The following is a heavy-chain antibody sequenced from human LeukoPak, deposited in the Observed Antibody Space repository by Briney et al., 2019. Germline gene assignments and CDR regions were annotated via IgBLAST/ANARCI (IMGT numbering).Heavy chain of an antibody. V-gene: IGHV3-74*01. CDR1: GFSISGYW. D-gene: IGHD3-10*01. Sequence: GGSLRLSCAASGFSISGYWIHWVRQAPGKGLVWVSRIRSEGRPTDYADFVKGRFTVSRDNAKNTAYLEMNSLTADDTAVYYCARVYYPTSDESRLHGMDVWGHGTTVTVSS. CDR2: IRSEGRPT. CDR3: ARVYYPTSDESRLHGMDV. J-gene: IGHJ6*02.